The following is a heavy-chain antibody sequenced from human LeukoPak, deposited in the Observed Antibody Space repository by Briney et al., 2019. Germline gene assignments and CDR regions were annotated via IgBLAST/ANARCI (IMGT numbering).Heavy chain of an antibody. CDR1: GGSFSGYY. Sequence: SGTLSLTCAVYGGSFSGYYWSWIRQPPGKGLEWIGEINHSGSTNYNPSLKSRVTISVDTSKNQFSLKMSSVTAADAAVYYCARADGTDYWGQGTLVTVYS. CDR3: ARADGTDY. CDR2: INHSGST. J-gene: IGHJ4*01. V-gene: IGHV4-34*01.